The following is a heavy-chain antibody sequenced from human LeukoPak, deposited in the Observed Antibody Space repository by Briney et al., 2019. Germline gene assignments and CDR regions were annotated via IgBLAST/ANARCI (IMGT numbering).Heavy chain of an antibody. D-gene: IGHD1-1*01. V-gene: IGHV3-48*03. CDR2: ISSSGSTI. J-gene: IGHJ2*01. Sequence: SGGSLRLSCAASGFTFSSYEMNWIRQAPGKGLEWVSYISSSGSTIYYADSVKGRFTISRDNAKNSLYLQMNSLRAEDTALYYCAKDTAGNANWYFDLWGRGTLVTVSS. CDR1: GFTFSSYE. CDR3: AKDTAGNANWYFDL.